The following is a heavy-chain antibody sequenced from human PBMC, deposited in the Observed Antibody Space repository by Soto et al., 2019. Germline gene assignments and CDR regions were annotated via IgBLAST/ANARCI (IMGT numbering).Heavy chain of an antibody. V-gene: IGHV3-23*01. CDR2: ISGSDGST. J-gene: IGHJ3*02. CDR1: GFTFSSYA. D-gene: IGHD5-12*01. Sequence: EVQLLESGGDLVQPGGSLRLSCAASGFTFSSYAMTWVRQAPGKGLEWVSLISGSDGSTYYADSVKGRFTISRDNYKNTLYLQMISLTAEDTAVYYCAKSLGATIGGRDDAFDIWGQGTMVTVSS. CDR3: AKSLGATIGGRDDAFDI.